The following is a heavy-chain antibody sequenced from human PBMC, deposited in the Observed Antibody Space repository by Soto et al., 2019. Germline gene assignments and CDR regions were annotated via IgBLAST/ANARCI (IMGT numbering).Heavy chain of an antibody. J-gene: IGHJ4*02. CDR1: GFSLTTDGVG. V-gene: IGHV2-5*01. Sequence: QITLKESGPTLVKPTQTLTLTCTFSGFSLTTDGVGVDWIRQPPGKALEWLGLIYWNDEKRYRPSLQSRLTITHDTPRNQVVLTMTNMDLLDTATYYCAHRTTVTSGINWGQGTLVTVSS. CDR2: IYWNDEK. D-gene: IGHD4-4*01. CDR3: AHRTTVTSGIN.